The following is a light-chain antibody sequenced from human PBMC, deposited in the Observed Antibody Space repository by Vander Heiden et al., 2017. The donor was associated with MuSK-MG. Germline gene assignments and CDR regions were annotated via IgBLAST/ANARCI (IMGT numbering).Light chain of an antibody. CDR2: GAS. CDR1: QSVSSSY. CDR3: QQYGSCPST. J-gene: IGKJ3*01. Sequence: EIVLTQSPGTLSLSPGDQAPLSCRASQSVSSSYLAWYQQKPGQAPRRLIYGASSRATGIPDRFSGSGSGTDFTLTISRLEPEDVAVYYCQQYGSCPSTFGPGTKVDIK. V-gene: IGKV3-20*01.